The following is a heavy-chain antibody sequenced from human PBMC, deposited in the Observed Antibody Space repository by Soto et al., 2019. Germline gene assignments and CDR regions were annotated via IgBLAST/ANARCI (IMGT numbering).Heavy chain of an antibody. CDR1: GGSVSSGSYY. Sequence: SGTPALTCTVSGGSVSSGSYYWSWIRQPPGKGLEWIGYIYYSGSTNYNPSLKRRVTISVDTSNTQFSLKLRSVTAADTAVYYCARGLAVSSSWYGLDNWFDPWGKGTL. J-gene: IGHJ5*02. CDR3: ARGLAVSSSWYGLDNWFDP. D-gene: IGHD6-13*01. V-gene: IGHV4-61*01. CDR2: IYYSGST.